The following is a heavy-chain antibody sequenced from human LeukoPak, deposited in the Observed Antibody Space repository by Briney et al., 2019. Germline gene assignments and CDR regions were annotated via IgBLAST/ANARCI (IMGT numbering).Heavy chain of an antibody. J-gene: IGHJ3*02. CDR3: ARGVTYYYDSSGYQDAFDI. CDR1: GGSFSGYY. D-gene: IGHD3-22*01. CDR2: IYHSGST. V-gene: IGHV4-34*01. Sequence: SETLSLTCAVYGGSFSGYYWSWIRQPPGKGLEWIGYIYHSGSTYYNPSLKSRVTISVDRSKNQFSLKLSSVTAADTAVYYCARGVTYYYDSSGYQDAFDIWGQGTMVTVSS.